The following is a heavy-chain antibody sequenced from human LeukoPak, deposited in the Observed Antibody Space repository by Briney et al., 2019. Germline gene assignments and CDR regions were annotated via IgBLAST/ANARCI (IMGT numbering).Heavy chain of an antibody. Sequence: GGSLRLSCAASGFTFSSYAMSWVRQAPGKGLEWVSAISGSGGSTYYADSVKGRFTISRDNSKNTLYLQMNSLRAEDTAVYYCAREGRWLHSDGDAFDIWGQGTMVTVSS. CDR1: GFTFSSYA. CDR3: AREGRWLHSDGDAFDI. CDR2: ISGSGGST. D-gene: IGHD5-24*01. J-gene: IGHJ3*02. V-gene: IGHV3-23*01.